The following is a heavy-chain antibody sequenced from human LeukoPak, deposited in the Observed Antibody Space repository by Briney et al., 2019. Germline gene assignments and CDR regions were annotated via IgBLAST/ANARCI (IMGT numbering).Heavy chain of an antibody. CDR1: GDSVSSNSAA. Sequence: SQTLSLTCAISGDSVSSNSAAWNWIRQSPSRGLEWLGRTYYRSKWYNDYAVSVKSRITINPDTSKNQFSLQLNSVTPEDTAVYYCARAMADIVVVPAAHSAFDIWGQGTMVTVSS. J-gene: IGHJ3*02. D-gene: IGHD2-2*01. CDR3: ARAMADIVVVPAAHSAFDI. CDR2: TYYRSKWYN. V-gene: IGHV6-1*01.